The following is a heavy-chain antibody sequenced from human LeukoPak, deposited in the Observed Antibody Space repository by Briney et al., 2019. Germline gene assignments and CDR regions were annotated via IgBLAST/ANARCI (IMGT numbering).Heavy chain of an antibody. CDR2: ISQDGSEK. CDR1: GFTFSRYW. D-gene: IGHD4-17*01. J-gene: IGHJ4*02. Sequence: GGSLRLSCAASGFTFSRYWMTWVRQAPGQGLEWVASISQDGSEKRYSDSVKGRFTISRDNAKNSLYLQMNSLRAEDTAVYSCTVETGGDYPHFDYRGQGTLVTVSS. V-gene: IGHV3-7*02. CDR3: TVETGGDYPHFDY.